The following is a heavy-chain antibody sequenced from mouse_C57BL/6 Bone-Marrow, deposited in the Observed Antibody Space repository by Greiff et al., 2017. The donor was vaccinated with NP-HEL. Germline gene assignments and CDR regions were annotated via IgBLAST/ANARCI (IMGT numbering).Heavy chain of an antibody. D-gene: IGHD2-1*01. CDR1: GYTFTDYY. CDR3: ARGYYGNYVDY. CDR2: IYPGSGNT. J-gene: IGHJ2*01. V-gene: IGHV1-76*01. Sequence: QVQLQQSGAELVRPGASVKLSCKASGYTFTDYYINWVKQRPGQGLEWIARIYPGSGNTYYNEKFKGKATLTAEKSSSTAYMQLSSLTSEDSAVYFCARGYYGNYVDYWGQGTTLTVSS.